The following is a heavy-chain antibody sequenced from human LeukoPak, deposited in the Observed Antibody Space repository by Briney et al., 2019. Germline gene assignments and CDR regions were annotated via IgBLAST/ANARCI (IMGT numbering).Heavy chain of an antibody. V-gene: IGHV1-69*04. D-gene: IGHD4-17*01. Sequence: ASVKVSCKASGGTFSSYAISWVRQAPGQGLEWMGRIIPILGIANYAQKFQGRVTITADKSTSTAYMELSSLRSEDTAVYYCARDDYGDYVFDYWGQGTLVTVSS. J-gene: IGHJ4*02. CDR2: IIPILGIA. CDR3: ARDDYGDYVFDY. CDR1: GGTFSSYA.